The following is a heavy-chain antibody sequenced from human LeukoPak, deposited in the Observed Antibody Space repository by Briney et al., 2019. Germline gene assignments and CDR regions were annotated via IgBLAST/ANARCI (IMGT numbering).Heavy chain of an antibody. J-gene: IGHJ3*02. CDR2: LYYSGST. CDR3: ATPGPLEGTLDAFDI. D-gene: IGHD1-1*01. V-gene: IGHV4-39*07. Sequence: SETLSLTCTVSGGSISSSTFYWGWIRQPPGKGLEWIGSLYYSGSTYYNPSLKSRVTISVDTSKNQFSLKLSSVTAVDTAVYYCATPGPLEGTLDAFDIWGQGTMVTVSS. CDR1: GGSISSSTFY.